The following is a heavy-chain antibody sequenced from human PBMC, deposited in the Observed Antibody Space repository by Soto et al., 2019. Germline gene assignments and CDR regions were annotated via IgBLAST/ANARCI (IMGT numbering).Heavy chain of an antibody. CDR3: ARPYSSSWYGVYYYYGMDV. D-gene: IGHD6-13*01. J-gene: IGHJ6*02. Sequence: GSLRLSCAASGFTFSSYSMNWVRQAPGKGLEWVSYISSSSSTIYYADSVKGRFTISRDNSKDTLYLQMNSLRAEDTAVYYCARPYSSSWYGVYYYYGMDVWGQGTTVTVSS. CDR1: GFTFSSYS. CDR2: ISSSSSTI. V-gene: IGHV3-48*01.